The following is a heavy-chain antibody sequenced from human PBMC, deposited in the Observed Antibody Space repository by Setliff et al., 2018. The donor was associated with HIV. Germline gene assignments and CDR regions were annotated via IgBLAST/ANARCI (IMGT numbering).Heavy chain of an antibody. CDR3: ARGRHAVVVTALEHDY. J-gene: IGHJ4*02. V-gene: IGHV1-69*13. CDR2: IIPIFGTT. CDR1: GGTFSSYS. D-gene: IGHD2-21*02. Sequence: GASVQVSCKASGGTFSSYSIPWVRQAPGQGLGWVGGIIPIFGTTNYAQNFQGRVTISADESTSPAYMELSSLISEDTAVYYCARGRHAVVVTALEHDYWGQGTLVIVSS.